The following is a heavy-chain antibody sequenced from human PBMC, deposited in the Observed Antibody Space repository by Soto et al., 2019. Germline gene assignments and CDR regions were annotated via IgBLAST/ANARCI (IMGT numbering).Heavy chain of an antibody. CDR2: ISFDGSKK. CDR3: ARAVIYYYGSSGYSPDY. CDR1: GVTSSSYV. D-gene: IGHD3-22*01. J-gene: IGHJ4*02. V-gene: IGHV3-30-3*01. Sequence: XGSLTLSCEGSGVTSSSYVMHWVRQAPGKGPDWVALISFDGSKKNYADSVKGRFTISRDNSKNMMYLQMNSLRPEDKSVYYCARAVIYYYGSSGYSPDYWGQGTMVTVSS.